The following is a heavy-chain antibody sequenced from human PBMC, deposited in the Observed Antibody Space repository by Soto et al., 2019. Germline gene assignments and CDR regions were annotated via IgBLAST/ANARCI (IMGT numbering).Heavy chain of an antibody. J-gene: IGHJ4*02. CDR1: GFSFVNYA. V-gene: IGHV3-23*01. Sequence: EVQLLESGGGLVQPGGSLRLSCAASGFSFVNYAMNWVRQAPGKGLEWVSGSSGSGTSTYYTDSVKGRFTISRDNSRDTLFLQMNSLTADDTVVYYCAKATTNGGWFNPFDSWGQGALVTVSS. CDR3: AKATTNGGWFNPFDS. CDR2: SSGSGTST. D-gene: IGHD6-19*01.